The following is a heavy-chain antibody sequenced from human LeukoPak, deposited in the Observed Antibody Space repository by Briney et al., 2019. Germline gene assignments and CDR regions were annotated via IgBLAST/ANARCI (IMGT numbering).Heavy chain of an antibody. CDR2: ISSSGSTI. J-gene: IGHJ6*02. V-gene: IGHV3-48*03. D-gene: IGHD3-22*01. CDR3: ARETYYDSSGYTMDV. Sequence: GGSLRLSCAASGFTFSSYEMNWVRQAPGKGLEWVSYISSSGSTIYYADSVKGRFTISRDNAKNSLYLQTNSLRAEDTAVYYCARETYYDSSGYTMDVWGQGTTVTVSS. CDR1: GFTFSSYE.